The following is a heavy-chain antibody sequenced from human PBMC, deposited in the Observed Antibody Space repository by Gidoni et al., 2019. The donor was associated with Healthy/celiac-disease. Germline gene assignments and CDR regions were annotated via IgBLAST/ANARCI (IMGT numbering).Heavy chain of an antibody. CDR3: AKDKGSGEQLVWYFDY. CDR2: ISYDGSNK. J-gene: IGHJ4*02. D-gene: IGHD6-6*01. Sequence: VAVISYDGSNKYYADSVKGRFTISRDNSKNTLYLQMNSLRAEDTAVYYCAKDKGSGEQLVWYFDYWGQGTLVTVSS. V-gene: IGHV3-30*18.